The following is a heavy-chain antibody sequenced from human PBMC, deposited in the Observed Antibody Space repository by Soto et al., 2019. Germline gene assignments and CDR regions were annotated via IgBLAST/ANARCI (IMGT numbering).Heavy chain of an antibody. V-gene: IGHV1-24*01. CDR3: ATLDGRGSSWYGPDYYGMDV. CDR2: FDPEDGET. Sequence: ASVKVSCKVSGYTLTELSMHWVRQAPGKGLGWMGGFDPEDGETIYAQKFQGRVTMTEDTSTDTAYMELSSLRSEDTAVYYCATLDGRGSSWYGPDYYGMDVWGQGTTVTVSS. J-gene: IGHJ6*02. D-gene: IGHD6-13*01. CDR1: GYTLTELS.